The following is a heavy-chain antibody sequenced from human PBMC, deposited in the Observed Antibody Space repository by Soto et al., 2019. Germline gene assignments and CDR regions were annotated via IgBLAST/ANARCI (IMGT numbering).Heavy chain of an antibody. CDR3: ARDQPGYSYGYGLGY. CDR1: GFTFSSYS. CDR2: ISSSSSYI. Sequence: PGGSLRLSCAASGFTFSSYSMNWVRQAPWKGLEWVSSISSSSSYIYYADSVKGRFTISRDNAKNSLYLQMNSLRAEDTAVYYCARDQPGYSYGYGLGYWGQGTLVTSPQ. V-gene: IGHV3-21*01. J-gene: IGHJ4*02. D-gene: IGHD5-18*01.